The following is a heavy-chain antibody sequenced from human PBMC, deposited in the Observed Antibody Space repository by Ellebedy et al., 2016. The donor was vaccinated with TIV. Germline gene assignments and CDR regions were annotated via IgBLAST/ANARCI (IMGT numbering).Heavy chain of an antibody. CDR1: GGTFSSYS. CDR3: ARGTYSSSWYGMDF. J-gene: IGHJ4*02. Sequence: AASVKVSCKASGGTFSSYSMIWVRQAPGQGLEWMGGIIPIFGTPDYAKSFQGRVTITADTSTSTAYMDLSSLRSEDTAVYYCARGTYSSSWYGMDFWGQGTPVTVSS. CDR2: IIPIFGTP. V-gene: IGHV1-69*06. D-gene: IGHD6-13*01.